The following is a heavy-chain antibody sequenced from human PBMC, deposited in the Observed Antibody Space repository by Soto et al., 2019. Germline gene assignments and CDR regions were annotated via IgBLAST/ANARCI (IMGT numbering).Heavy chain of an antibody. J-gene: IGHJ4*02. CDR3: AHRLNWGLGLDY. Sequence: QITLKESGPPLVKPTQTLTLTCTFSGFSLSTSGVGVGWIRQPPGKALEWLALIYWDDDKRYSPSLKSRLTITKDTSKNPVVLTMANMDPVDTATYYGAHRLNWGLGLDYWGQGTLVTVSS. V-gene: IGHV2-5*02. D-gene: IGHD7-27*01. CDR2: IYWDDDK. CDR1: GFSLSTSGVG.